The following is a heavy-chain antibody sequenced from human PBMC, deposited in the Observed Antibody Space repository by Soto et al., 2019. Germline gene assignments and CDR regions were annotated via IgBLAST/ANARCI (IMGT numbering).Heavy chain of an antibody. D-gene: IGHD6-13*01. CDR2: MNPNSGNT. Sequence: ASVKVSCKASGYTFTSYDINWVRQATGQGLEWMGWMNPNSGNTGYTQKFQGRVTMTRNTSISTAYMELSSLRSEDTAVYYCARVGYSSSWYVSDYYYYMDVWGKGTTVTVSS. J-gene: IGHJ6*03. CDR3: ARVGYSSSWYVSDYYYYMDV. V-gene: IGHV1-8*01. CDR1: GYTFTSYD.